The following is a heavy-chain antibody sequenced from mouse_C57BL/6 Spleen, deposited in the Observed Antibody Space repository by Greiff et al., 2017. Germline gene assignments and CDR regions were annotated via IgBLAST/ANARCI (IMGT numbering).Heavy chain of an antibody. J-gene: IGHJ4*01. CDR2: IYPGDGDT. CDR3: ARYAMDY. CDR1: GYAFSSSW. V-gene: IGHV1-82*01. Sequence: QVQLKESGPELVKPGASVKISCKASGYAFSSSWMNWVKQRPGKGLEWIGRIYPGDGDTNYNGKFKGKATLTADKSSSTAYMQLSSLTSEDSAVYFCARYAMDYWGQGTSVTVSS.